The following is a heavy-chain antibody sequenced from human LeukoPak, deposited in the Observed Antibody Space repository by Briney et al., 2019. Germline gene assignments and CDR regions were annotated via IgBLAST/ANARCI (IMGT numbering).Heavy chain of an antibody. CDR2: IYYSGST. V-gene: IGHV4-59*01. CDR3: AREDYYGSGSHNWFDP. D-gene: IGHD3-10*01. Sequence: SETLSLTCTVSGGSISSYYWSWIRQPPGKGLEWIGYIYYSGSTNYNPSLKSRVTISVDTSKNQFSLKLSSVTAADTAVYYCAREDYYGSGSHNWFDPWGQGTLVTASS. CDR1: GGSISSYY. J-gene: IGHJ5*02.